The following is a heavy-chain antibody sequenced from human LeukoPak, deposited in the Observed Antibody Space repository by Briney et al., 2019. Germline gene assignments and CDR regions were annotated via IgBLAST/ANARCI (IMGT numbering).Heavy chain of an antibody. Sequence: GASVKVSCKASGGTFTSYDINWVRQATGQGLEWMGWMNPNSGNIGYAQKFQGRVTMTRNTSISTAYMELSSLRSEDTAVYYCARGPSIAVAGTLGYWGQGTLVTVSS. CDR3: ARGPSIAVAGTLGY. CDR1: GGTFTSYD. D-gene: IGHD6-19*01. V-gene: IGHV1-8*02. J-gene: IGHJ4*02. CDR2: MNPNSGNI.